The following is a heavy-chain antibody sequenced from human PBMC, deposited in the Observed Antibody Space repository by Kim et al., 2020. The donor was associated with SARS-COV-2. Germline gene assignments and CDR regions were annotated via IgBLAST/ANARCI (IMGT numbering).Heavy chain of an antibody. CDR1: GFTFSSHW. CDR3: TRATTDTRSSFDI. CDR2: ISNDGKST. J-gene: IGHJ3*02. V-gene: IGHV3-74*03. D-gene: IGHD1-1*01. Sequence: GGSLRLSCAASGFTFSSHWMHWVRQAPGKGLVWISLISNDGKSTKYADSVKGRVTISRDDAKNTLYLQMNSRRAEDTAVYYCTRATTDTRSSFDIWGQGTMVTVSS.